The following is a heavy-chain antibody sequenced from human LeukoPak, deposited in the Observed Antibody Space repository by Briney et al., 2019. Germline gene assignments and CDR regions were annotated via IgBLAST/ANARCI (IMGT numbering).Heavy chain of an antibody. J-gene: IGHJ5*02. CDR3: ARESYGYLTAAGTPNWFDP. CDR2: INSDGSST. V-gene: IGHV3-74*01. CDR1: GFTFSSYW. D-gene: IGHD6-13*01. Sequence: GGSLRLSCAASGFTFSSYWMHWVRHAPGKGLVWVSRINSDGSSTSYADSVKGRFTISRDNAKNTLYLQMNSLRAEDTAVYYCARESYGYLTAAGTPNWFDPWGQGTLVTVSS.